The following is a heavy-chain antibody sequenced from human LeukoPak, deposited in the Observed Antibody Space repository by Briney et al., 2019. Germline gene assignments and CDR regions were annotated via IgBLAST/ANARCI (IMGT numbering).Heavy chain of an antibody. CDR2: IYYSGST. D-gene: IGHD4/OR15-4a*01. Sequence: PSETLSLTCTVSGGSISSSSYYWGWIRQPPGKGLEWIGSIYYSGSTYCNPSLKSRVTLSVDTSKNQFSLKPSSVTAADTAVYCCARGASGFDYWGQGTLVTVSS. CDR3: ARGASGFDY. V-gene: IGHV4-39*01. J-gene: IGHJ4*02. CDR1: GGSISSSSYY.